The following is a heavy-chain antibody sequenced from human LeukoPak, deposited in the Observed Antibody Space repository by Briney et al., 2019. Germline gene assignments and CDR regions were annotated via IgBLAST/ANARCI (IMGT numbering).Heavy chain of an antibody. Sequence: PGGSLRLSCATSGFAFSTYGMHWVRQAPDTGLEWVAFISYDGSEKYYADSVRGRFAISRDNSKSTLYLQMNSLRAEDTAVYYCARDDYGGNGKVYWGQGTLVTVSS. J-gene: IGHJ4*02. D-gene: IGHD4-23*01. V-gene: IGHV3-30*03. CDR1: GFAFSTYG. CDR2: ISYDGSEK. CDR3: ARDDYGGNGKVY.